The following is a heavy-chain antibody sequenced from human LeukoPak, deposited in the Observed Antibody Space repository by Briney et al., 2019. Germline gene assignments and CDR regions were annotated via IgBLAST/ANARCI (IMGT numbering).Heavy chain of an antibody. CDR2: IYYSVST. D-gene: IGHD3-10*01. V-gene: IGHV4-39*01. Sequence: SETLSLTCTVSGGSISSSSYYWGWIRQPPGKGLGWIGSIYYSVSTYYNPSLKSRVTISVDTSKNQFSLKLSSVTAADTAVYYCARSNYYGSGRLFDYWGQGTLVTVSS. CDR3: ARSNYYGSGRLFDY. J-gene: IGHJ4*02. CDR1: GGSISSSSYY.